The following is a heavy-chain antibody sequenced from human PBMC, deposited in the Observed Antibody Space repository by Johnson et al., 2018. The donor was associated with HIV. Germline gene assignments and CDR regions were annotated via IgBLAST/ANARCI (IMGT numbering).Heavy chain of an antibody. CDR2: ISFAGNKK. CDR3: AKDLREVECEEGASDYDDFGREQPCQDPRGVVGSIDV. V-gene: IGHV3-30*18. CDR1: GFSFNNFG. D-gene: IGHD3-3*01. J-gene: IGHJ3*01. Sequence: QMQLVESGGGVVQPGRSLRLSCAASGFSFNNFGFHWVRQAPGKGLEWVAAISFAGNKKHYAASVKGRFTISRENSKNMLFLEMNSLRGEDTAVYYCAKDLREVECEEGASDYDDFGREQPCQDPRGVVGSIDVWGHGSLVTVSS.